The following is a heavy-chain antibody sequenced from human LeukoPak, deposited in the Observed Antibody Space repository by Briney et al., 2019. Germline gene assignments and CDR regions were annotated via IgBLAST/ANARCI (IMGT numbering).Heavy chain of an antibody. CDR2: IYYSGST. V-gene: IGHV4-59*01. J-gene: IGHJ1*01. CDR1: GGSISSYY. CDR3: ARGVLGYCSSTSCYTHAEYFQH. Sequence: SETLSLTCTVSGGSISSYYWSWIRQPPGKGLEWIGYIYYSGSTNYNPSLKSRVTISVDTSKNQFSLKLSSVTAADTAVYYCARGVLGYCSSTSCYTHAEYFQHWGQGTLVTVSS. D-gene: IGHD2-2*02.